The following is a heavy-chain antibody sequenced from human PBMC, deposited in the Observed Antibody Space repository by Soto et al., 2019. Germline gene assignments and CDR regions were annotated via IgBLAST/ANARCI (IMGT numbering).Heavy chain of an antibody. J-gene: IGHJ4*02. CDR1: GFTFSSYS. CDR3: ARNYGDYVEYFDY. CDR2: ISSSSSYI. D-gene: IGHD4-17*01. V-gene: IGHV3-21*01. Sequence: GGSLRLSCAASGFTFSSYSMNWVRQAPGKGLEWVSSISSSSSYIYYADSVKGRFTISRDNAKNSLYLQMNSLRAEDTAVYYCARNYGDYVEYFDYWGQGTLVTVSS.